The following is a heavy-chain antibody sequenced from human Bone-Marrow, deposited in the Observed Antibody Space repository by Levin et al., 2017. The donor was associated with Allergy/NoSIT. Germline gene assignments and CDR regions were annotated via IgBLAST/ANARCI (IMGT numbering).Heavy chain of an antibody. Sequence: GGSLRLSCAASGFTFSSYAMHWVRQAPGKGLEWVAVISYDGSNKYYADSVKGRFTISRDNSKNTLYLQMNSLRAEDTAVYYCARDGEVSLHDYRRPPPDYWGQGTLVTVAS. CDR2: ISYDGSNK. CDR3: ARDGEVSLHDYRRPPPDY. CDR1: GFTFSSYA. J-gene: IGHJ4*02. V-gene: IGHV3-30-3*01. D-gene: IGHD4-11*01.